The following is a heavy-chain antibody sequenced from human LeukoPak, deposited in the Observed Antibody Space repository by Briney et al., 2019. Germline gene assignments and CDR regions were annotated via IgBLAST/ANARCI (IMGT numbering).Heavy chain of an antibody. CDR3: AREASITGKLFDY. CDR2: INPSGGST. J-gene: IGHJ4*02. Sequence: ASVKVSCKASGYTFTSYYMHWVRQAPGQRLEWMGIINPSGGSTSYAQKFQGRVTMTRDMSTSTVYMELSSLRSEGTAVYYCAREASITGKLFDYWGQRTLVTVSS. V-gene: IGHV1-46*01. D-gene: IGHD1-20*01. CDR1: GYTFTSYY.